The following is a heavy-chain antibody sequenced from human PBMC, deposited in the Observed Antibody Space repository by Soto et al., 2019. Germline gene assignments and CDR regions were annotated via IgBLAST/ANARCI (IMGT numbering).Heavy chain of an antibody. Sequence: QTLSLTCGISGDSVSSNSAAWNWIRLSPSRGLEWLARTYYRSRWYNDYAVSVRSRITVNPDTSKNQFSLQLTSVTPEDTAVYYCAGTTSHQWYYMDVWGKGTTVTVSS. CDR3: AGTTSHQWYYMDV. CDR2: TYYRSRWYN. V-gene: IGHV6-1*01. D-gene: IGHD1-7*01. J-gene: IGHJ6*03. CDR1: GDSVSSNSAA.